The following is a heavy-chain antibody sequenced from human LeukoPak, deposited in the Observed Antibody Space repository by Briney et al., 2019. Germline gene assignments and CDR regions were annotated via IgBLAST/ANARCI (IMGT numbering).Heavy chain of an antibody. CDR2: INQDGSEQ. J-gene: IGHJ4*02. CDR1: GFTFTNNW. CDR3: VRALGSSSAVY. Sequence: GGSLRLSCAASGFTFTNNWMSWVRQAPGKGLEWVANINQDGSEQYYVDSVEGRFTISRDNAKNSLSLQMNSLRGEDTAVYYCVRALGSSSAVYWGQGTLVTVSS. D-gene: IGHD6-6*01. V-gene: IGHV3-7*01.